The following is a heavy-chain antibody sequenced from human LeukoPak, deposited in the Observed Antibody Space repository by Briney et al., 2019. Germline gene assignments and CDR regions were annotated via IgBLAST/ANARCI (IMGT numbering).Heavy chain of an antibody. Sequence: SETLSLTCAVYGGSFSGYYWSWIRQPPGKGLEWIGEINHSGSTNYNPSLKSRVTISVDTSKNQSPLKLSSVTAADTAVYCCARGRDYIRLRSLDYWGQGTLVTVSS. CDR1: GGSFSGYY. CDR2: INHSGST. CDR3: ARGRDYIRLRSLDY. J-gene: IGHJ4*02. D-gene: IGHD5-12*01. V-gene: IGHV4-34*01.